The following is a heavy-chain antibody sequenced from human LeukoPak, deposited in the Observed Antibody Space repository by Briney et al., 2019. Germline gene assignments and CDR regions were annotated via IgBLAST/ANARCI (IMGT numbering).Heavy chain of an antibody. CDR2: IRYDGSNK. V-gene: IGHV3-30*02. CDR1: GLTFSNYG. Sequence: GGSLRLSCAASGLTFSNYGMHWVRQAPGKGLEWVAFIRYDGSNKYYADSVKGRFTISRDNSKNTLYLQMNSLRAEGTALYFCAKASRGYSGYDYSAPDYWGQGTLVTVSS. CDR3: AKASRGYSGYDYSAPDY. D-gene: IGHD5-12*01. J-gene: IGHJ4*02.